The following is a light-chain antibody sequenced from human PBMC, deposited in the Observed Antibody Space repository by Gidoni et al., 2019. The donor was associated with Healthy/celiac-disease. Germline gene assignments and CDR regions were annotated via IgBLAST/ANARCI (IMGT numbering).Light chain of an antibody. J-gene: IGKJ3*01. V-gene: IGKV3-11*01. Sequence: EIVLTQSPATLSLSPGERATLSCRASQSVSRYLAWYQQKPGQAPRLLIYDASNRATGIPARFSGSGSGTDFTLTISSLEPEDFAVYYCQQRSNWPLTFGHWDQSGYQT. CDR2: DAS. CDR1: QSVSRY. CDR3: QQRSNWPLT.